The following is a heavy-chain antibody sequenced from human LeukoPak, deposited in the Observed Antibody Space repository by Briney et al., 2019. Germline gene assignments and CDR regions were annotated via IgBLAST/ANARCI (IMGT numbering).Heavy chain of an antibody. CDR1: GDSITSYY. CDR2: IYDSGRT. CDR3: ARGAIDVGGYYYGMDV. Sequence: SETLSLTCTVSGDSITSYYWSWIRQPPGKGLEWIGYIYDSGRTNYNPSLKSRVTISIDTAKKQFSVKLSSATAADTAIYYCARGAIDVGGYYYGMDVWGKGTTVTVSS. J-gene: IGHJ6*04. V-gene: IGHV4-59*01. D-gene: IGHD3-10*02.